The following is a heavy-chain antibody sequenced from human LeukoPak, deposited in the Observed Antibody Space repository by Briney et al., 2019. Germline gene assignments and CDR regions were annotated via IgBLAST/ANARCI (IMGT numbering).Heavy chain of an antibody. CDR2: IIPIFGTA. J-gene: IGHJ3*02. V-gene: IGHV1-69*01. CDR1: GGTFSSYA. CDR3: ACPHWCSSTSCYHHGAFDI. Sequence: SVKVSCKASGGTFSSYAISWVRQAPGQGLEWMGGIIPIFGTANYAQKFQGRVTITADESTSTAYMELSSLRSEDTAVYYCACPHWCSSTSCYHHGAFDIWGQGTMVTVSS. D-gene: IGHD2-2*01.